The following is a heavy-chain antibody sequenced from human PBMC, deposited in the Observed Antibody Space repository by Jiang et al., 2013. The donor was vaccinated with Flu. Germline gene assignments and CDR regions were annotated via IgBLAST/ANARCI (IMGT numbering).Heavy chain of an antibody. D-gene: IGHD1-1*01. J-gene: IGHJ6*02. Sequence: SGYTFTSYDINWVRQATGQGLEWMGWMNPNSGNTGYAQKFQGRVTMTRNTSISTAYMELSSLRSEDTAVYYCARGGQGTGYYYGMDVWGQGTTVTVSS. CDR1: GYTFTSYD. CDR3: ARGGQGTGYYYGMDV. CDR2: MNPNSGNT. V-gene: IGHV1-8*01.